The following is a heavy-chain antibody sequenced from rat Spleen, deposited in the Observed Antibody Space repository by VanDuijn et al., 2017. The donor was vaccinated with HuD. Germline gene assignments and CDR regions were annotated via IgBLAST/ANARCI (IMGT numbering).Heavy chain of an antibody. CDR2: ISSDGSIT. J-gene: IGHJ2*01. Sequence: EVQLVESGGGLVQPGRSLRLSCVASGFTFNYYWMTWIRQAPGRGLEWVATISSDGSITYYRDSVKGRFTISRDNAKNTLYLQMDSLRSEDTATYYCTTDSYFDGTYYPGGFDYWGQGVMVTVSS. V-gene: IGHV5-31*01. CDR1: GFTFNYYW. D-gene: IGHD1-12*02. CDR3: TTDSYFDGTYYPGGFDY.